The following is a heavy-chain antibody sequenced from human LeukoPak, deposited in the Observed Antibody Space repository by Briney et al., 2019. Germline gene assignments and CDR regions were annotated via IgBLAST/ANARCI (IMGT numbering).Heavy chain of an antibody. CDR3: AKGPRPYGSGERFDY. CDR2: ISSSSSTI. D-gene: IGHD3-10*01. V-gene: IGHV3-48*01. Sequence: GGSLRLSCAASGFTFSSYSMNWVRQAPGKGLEWVSYISSSSSTIYYADSVKGRFTISRDNSKNTLYLQMNSLRAEDTAVYYCAKGPRPYGSGERFDYWGQGTLVTVSS. J-gene: IGHJ4*02. CDR1: GFTFSSYS.